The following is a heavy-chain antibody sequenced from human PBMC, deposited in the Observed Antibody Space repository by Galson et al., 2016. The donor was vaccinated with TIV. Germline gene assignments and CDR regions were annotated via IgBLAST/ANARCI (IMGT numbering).Heavy chain of an antibody. J-gene: IGHJ6*02. V-gene: IGHV3-66*02. CDR1: GLIVTDNY. Sequence: SLRLSCAASGLIVTDNYMTWVRRAPGKGLEWVSMIHSGGSTHYADSVKGRFTISRDNSKNTLYLHMNSLRAEDTAVYYCARERRFCGNECYLYYYYGMDVWGQGTTVTVSS. CDR3: ARERRFCGNECYLYYYYGMDV. CDR2: IHSGGST. D-gene: IGHD2-21*01.